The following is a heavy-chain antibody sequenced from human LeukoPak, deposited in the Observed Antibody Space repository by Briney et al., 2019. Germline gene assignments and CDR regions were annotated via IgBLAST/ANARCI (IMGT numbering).Heavy chain of an antibody. CDR1: GGSFSGYY. Sequence: SETLSLTCAVYGGSFSGYYWSWIRQPPGKGLEWIGEINHSGSTNYNPSLKSRVTISVDTSKNQFPLKLSSVTAADTAVYYCARVTYYYGSGSSDREVNFDYWGQGTLVTVSS. D-gene: IGHD3-10*01. J-gene: IGHJ4*02. CDR3: ARVTYYYGSGSSDREVNFDY. V-gene: IGHV4-34*01. CDR2: INHSGST.